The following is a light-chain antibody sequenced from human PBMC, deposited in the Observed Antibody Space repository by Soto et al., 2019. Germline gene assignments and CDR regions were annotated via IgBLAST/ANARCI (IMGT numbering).Light chain of an antibody. CDR1: QSISGW. CDR3: QQHSGYSPFT. V-gene: IGKV1-5*01. Sequence: DIQMTQSPSTLSASVGDRVTITCRASQSISGWLAWYQQRPGHAPKLMIYDSSSLESGVPSRFSGSGSGTEFALTIGGLHPDHVATYYCQQHSGYSPFTFGPGTIVDIK. J-gene: IGKJ3*01. CDR2: DSS.